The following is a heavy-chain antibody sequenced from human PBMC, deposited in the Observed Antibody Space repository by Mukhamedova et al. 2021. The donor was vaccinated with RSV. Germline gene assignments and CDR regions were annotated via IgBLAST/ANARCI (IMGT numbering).Heavy chain of an antibody. D-gene: IGHD2-2*02. CDR2: ISVDGGNK. Sequence: GKGLEWVAVISVDGGNKYYADSVKGRFTISRDNSKNTPSLQMNSLRAEDTAVYYCAKDRGRYCGGTSCYMFDSWGQGALVTVSS. CDR3: AKDRGRYCGGTSCYMFDS. V-gene: IGHV3-30-3*02. J-gene: IGHJ4*02.